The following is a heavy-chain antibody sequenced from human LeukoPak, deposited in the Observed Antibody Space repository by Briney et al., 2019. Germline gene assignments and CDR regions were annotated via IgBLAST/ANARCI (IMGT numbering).Heavy chain of an antibody. J-gene: IGHJ5*02. CDR3: ARVDTYQLLWGGNWFDP. D-gene: IGHD2-2*01. CDR1: GYTFTSYG. CDR2: MNPNSGNT. Sequence: ASVKVSCKASGYTFTSYGINWVRQATGQGLEWMGWMNPNSGNTGYAQKFQGRVTMTRNTSISTAYMELSSLRSEDTAVYYCARVDTYQLLWGGNWFDPWGQGTLVTVSS. V-gene: IGHV1-8*01.